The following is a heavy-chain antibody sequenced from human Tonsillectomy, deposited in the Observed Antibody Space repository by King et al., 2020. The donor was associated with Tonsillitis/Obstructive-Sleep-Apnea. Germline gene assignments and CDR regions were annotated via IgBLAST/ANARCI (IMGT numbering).Heavy chain of an antibody. V-gene: IGHV4-30-2*01. CDR3: ARGGSSGYKGPWPDFDY. CDR1: GGSISSGGYS. D-gene: IGHD3-22*01. Sequence: MQLQESGSGLVKPSQTLSLTCAVSGGSISSGGYSWSWIRQPPVKGLEWIGYIYHSGSTYYNPSLKSRVTISVDRSKNQFSLKLRSVTAADTAVYYCARGGSSGYKGPWPDFDYWGQGTLVTVSS. CDR2: IYHSGST. J-gene: IGHJ4*02.